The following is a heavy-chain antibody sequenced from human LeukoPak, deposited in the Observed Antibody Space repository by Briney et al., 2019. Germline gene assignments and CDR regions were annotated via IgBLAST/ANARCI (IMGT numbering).Heavy chain of an antibody. D-gene: IGHD2-2*01. CDR2: ISTDGKST. J-gene: IGHJ6*02. Sequence: GGSLRLSCVASGFTFTNYWMLWVRQAPGKGLMWVSLISTDGKSTRYAESVKGRFTISRDNAKNALYLQMDILRVEDTALYFCVRDYQFIQEVWGQGTTVTVSS. CDR3: VRDYQFIQEV. CDR1: GFTFTNYW. V-gene: IGHV3-74*01.